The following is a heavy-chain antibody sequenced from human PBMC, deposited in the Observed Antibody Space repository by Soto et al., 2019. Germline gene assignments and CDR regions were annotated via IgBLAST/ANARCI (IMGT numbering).Heavy chain of an antibody. V-gene: IGHV4-34*01. Sequence: SETLSLTCAVYGGSFSGYYWSWTRQPPGKGLEWIGEINHSGSTNYNPSLKSRVTISVDTSKNQFSLKLSSVTAADTAVYYCARVKRRITIFGVVRNWFDPWGQGTLVTVSS. CDR3: ARVKRRITIFGVVRNWFDP. D-gene: IGHD3-3*01. CDR1: GGSFSGYY. J-gene: IGHJ5*02. CDR2: INHSGST.